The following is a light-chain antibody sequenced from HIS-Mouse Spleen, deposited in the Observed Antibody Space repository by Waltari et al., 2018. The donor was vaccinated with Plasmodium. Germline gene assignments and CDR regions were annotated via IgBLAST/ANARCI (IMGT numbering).Light chain of an antibody. CDR1: SSDDGSCNL. V-gene: IGLV2-23*01. Sequence: QSALTQPAPVSGSPGQSITIPCTGTSSDDGSCNLVSWYQQHPGKAPKLMIYEGSKRPSGVSNRFSGSKPGNTASLTISGLQAEDEADYYCCSYAGSSTWVFGGGTKLTVL. CDR3: CSYAGSSTWV. J-gene: IGLJ3*02. CDR2: EGS.